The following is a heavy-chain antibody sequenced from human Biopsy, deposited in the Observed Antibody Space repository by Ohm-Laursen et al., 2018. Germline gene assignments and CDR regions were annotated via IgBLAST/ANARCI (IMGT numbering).Heavy chain of an antibody. D-gene: IGHD1-1*01. J-gene: IGHJ4*02. CDR2: INPRSGST. Sequence: ASVTASCKASGYNFPTPYMHWVRQAPGQGLEWQAMINPRSGSTFYAQKFQDRVTMTRDTSTSTVYMELSSLRSEDTAVYYCAADINVWNVNYWGQGTQVTVSS. CDR1: GYNFPTPY. V-gene: IGHV1-46*01. CDR3: AADINVWNVNY.